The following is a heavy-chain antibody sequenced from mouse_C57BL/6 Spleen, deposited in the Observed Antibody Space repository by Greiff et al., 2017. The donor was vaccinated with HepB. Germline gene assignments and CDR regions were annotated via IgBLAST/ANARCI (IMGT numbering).Heavy chain of an antibody. D-gene: IGHD1-1*01. J-gene: IGHJ2*01. V-gene: IGHV5-4*01. CDR1: GFTFSSYA. Sequence: EVQRVESGGGLVKPGGSLKLSCAASGFTFSSYAMSWVRQTPEKRLEWVATISDGGSYTYYPDNVKGRFTISRDNAKNNLYLQMSHLKSEDTAMYYCAREGVVDPYFDYWGQGTTLTVSS. CDR3: AREGVVDPYFDY. CDR2: ISDGGSYT.